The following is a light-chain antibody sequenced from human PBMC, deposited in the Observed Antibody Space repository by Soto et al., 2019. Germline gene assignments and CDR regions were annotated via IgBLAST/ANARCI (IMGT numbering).Light chain of an antibody. Sequence: IHLTQSPSSLSESVVDIVTVTCRASQDIRNYLAWYQQKPGKAPKLLICDASTLYSGVPSRFSGSGSGTDFTLTMNSLQPEDFATYYCQQGYSTPWTFGQGTKVDIK. V-gene: IGKV1-39*01. CDR2: DAS. CDR3: QQGYSTPWT. CDR1: QDIRNY. J-gene: IGKJ1*01.